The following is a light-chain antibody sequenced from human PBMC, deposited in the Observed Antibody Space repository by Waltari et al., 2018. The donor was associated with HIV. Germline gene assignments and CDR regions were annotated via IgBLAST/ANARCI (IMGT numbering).Light chain of an antibody. CDR1: QSLLYSSSNKNS. Sequence: DIVMTQSPDSLAVSLGERVTINYKSSQSLLYSSSNKNSLVWYQQKPGQPPKLLIYWASTRDSGVPERFSGSGSGTDFTLTISSLQAADVAVYYCQQHYTSPHTFGQGTKLEIK. CDR2: WAS. V-gene: IGKV4-1*01. J-gene: IGKJ2*01. CDR3: QQHYTSPHT.